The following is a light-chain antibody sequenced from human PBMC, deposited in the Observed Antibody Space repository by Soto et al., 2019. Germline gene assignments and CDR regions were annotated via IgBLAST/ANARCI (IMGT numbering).Light chain of an antibody. CDR3: QQYDNLPLT. CDR2: DAS. V-gene: IGKV1-33*01. J-gene: IGKJ4*01. Sequence: IQMTQSPPSLSASVGDRVTIPCRASQSISSWLAWYQRKPGKAPKLLIYDASNLETGVPSRFSGSGSGTDFTFTISSLQPEDIATYYCQQYDNLPLTFGGGTKVDIK. CDR1: QSISSW.